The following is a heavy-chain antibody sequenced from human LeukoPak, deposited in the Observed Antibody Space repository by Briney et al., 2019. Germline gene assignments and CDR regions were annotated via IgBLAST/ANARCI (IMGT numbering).Heavy chain of an antibody. CDR1: GFTFSSYA. J-gene: IGHJ4*02. CDR3: AKDLGNLFDY. CDR2: ISGSGGST. D-gene: IGHD4-23*01. V-gene: IGHV3-23*01. Sequence: SGGSLRLPCAASGFTFSSYAMSWVRQAPGKGLEWVSAISGSGGSTYYADSVKGRFTISRDNSKNTLYLQMNSLRAEDAAVYYRAKDLGNLFDYWGQGTLVTVSS.